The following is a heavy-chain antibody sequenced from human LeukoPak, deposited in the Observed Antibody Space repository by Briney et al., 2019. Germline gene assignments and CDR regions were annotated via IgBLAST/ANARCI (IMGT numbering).Heavy chain of an antibody. V-gene: IGHV1-69*01. D-gene: IGHD6-13*01. Sequence: SVKVSCKASGGTFSSYAISWVRQAPGQGLEWMGGIIPIFGTVNYAQKFQGRVTITADESTSTAYMELSSLRSEDTAVYYCARDNGIAAAGFAFDIWGQGTMVTVSS. CDR1: GGTFSSYA. J-gene: IGHJ3*02. CDR2: IIPIFGTV. CDR3: ARDNGIAAAGFAFDI.